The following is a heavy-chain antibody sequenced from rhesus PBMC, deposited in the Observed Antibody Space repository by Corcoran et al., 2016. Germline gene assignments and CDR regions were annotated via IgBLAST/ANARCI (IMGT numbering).Heavy chain of an antibody. J-gene: IGHJ4*01. CDR3: ARGYSGYSLYFDY. CDR2: IYGSSTST. D-gene: IGHD5-24*01. V-gene: IGHV4S10*01. Sequence: QLQLQESGPGLVKPSETLSLTCAVSGGSISDSYRWSWIRQPPGKGLEWIGYIYGSSTSTNYNPSLKSRVTISRDTSKNQFSLKLSSVTAADTAVYYCARGYSGYSLYFDYWGQGVLVTVSS. CDR1: GGSISDSYR.